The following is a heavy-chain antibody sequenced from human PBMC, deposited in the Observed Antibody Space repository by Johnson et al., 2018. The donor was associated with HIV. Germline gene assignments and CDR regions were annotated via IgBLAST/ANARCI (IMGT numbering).Heavy chain of an antibody. CDR2: IRYDGSNK. D-gene: IGHD6-13*01. J-gene: IGHJ3*02. CDR1: GFTFSSYG. CDR3: AKDPKASSWYMDAFDI. V-gene: IGHV3-30*02. Sequence: QVQLVESGGGVVRPGGSLRLSCAASGFTFSSYGMHWVRQAPGKGLEWVAFIRYDGSNKYYADSVKGRFTISRDNSKNTLDLQMNSLRAEDTALYYCAKDPKASSWYMDAFDIWGQGTMVTVSS.